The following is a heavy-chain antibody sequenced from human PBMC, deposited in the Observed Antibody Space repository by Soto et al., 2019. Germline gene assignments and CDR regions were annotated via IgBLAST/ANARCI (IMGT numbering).Heavy chain of an antibody. J-gene: IGHJ4*02. CDR1: GYSSTIYG. V-gene: IGHV1-18*01. Sequence: ASVKVSCKASGYSSTIYGLTWVRQAPGQGLEWMGWISTYDGNTYYAQNFQGRVSMARDTSTSTAYMELRSLRSDDTAVYYCARDRGRSCIGGSCPFDYWGQGTLVTVSS. D-gene: IGHD2-15*01. CDR3: ARDRGRSCIGGSCPFDY. CDR2: ISTYDGNT.